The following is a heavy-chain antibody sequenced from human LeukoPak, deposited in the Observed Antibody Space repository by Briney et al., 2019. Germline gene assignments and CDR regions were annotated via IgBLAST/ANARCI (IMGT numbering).Heavy chain of an antibody. CDR3: ANSALVVVTAPDY. V-gene: IGHV3-23*01. D-gene: IGHD2-21*02. CDR1: GFTFSSYA. J-gene: IGHJ4*02. Sequence: GGSLRPSCAASGFTFSSYAMSWVRQAPGKGLEWVSAISGSGGSTYYADSVKGRFTISRDNSKNTLYLQMNSLRAEDTAVYYCANSALVVVTAPDYWGQGTLVTVSS. CDR2: ISGSGGST.